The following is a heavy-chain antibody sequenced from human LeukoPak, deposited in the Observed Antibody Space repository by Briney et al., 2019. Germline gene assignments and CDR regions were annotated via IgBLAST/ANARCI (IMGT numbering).Heavy chain of an antibody. Sequence: SETLCLTCAVSGGAITSGGYYWGSGRHRPGGGRGWLGRIYTSGSTNYNPSLKSRVTISVDTSKNHFSLKLSSVTATDTAMYYCARGPYDFWSGYYDYWGQGTLVTVSS. J-gene: IGHJ4*02. CDR3: ARGPYDFWSGYYDY. V-gene: IGHV4-61*02. CDR1: GGAITSGGYY. CDR2: IYTSGST. D-gene: IGHD3-3*01.